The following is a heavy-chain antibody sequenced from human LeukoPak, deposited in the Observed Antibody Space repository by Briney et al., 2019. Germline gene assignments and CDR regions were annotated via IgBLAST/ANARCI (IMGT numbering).Heavy chain of an antibody. V-gene: IGHV3-30-3*01. CDR2: ISYNGDNK. CDR1: GFTFSSYA. CDR3: ARFIVPYDDGDY. D-gene: IGHD1-26*01. Sequence: GGSLRLSRAASGFTFSSYAVHWVRQAPGKGLDWVAVISYNGDNKYYADSVKGRFTISRDNSINALYLQMNSLRAEDTAVYYCARFIVPYDDGDYWGQGTLVTVSS. J-gene: IGHJ4*02.